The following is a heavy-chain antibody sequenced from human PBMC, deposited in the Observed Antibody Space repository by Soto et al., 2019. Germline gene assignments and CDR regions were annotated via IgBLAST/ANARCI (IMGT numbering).Heavy chain of an antibody. V-gene: IGHV3-23*01. CDR2: ISASGSRT. CDR3: ANDVGSEATVRGWGLVDY. J-gene: IGHJ4*02. Sequence: EVQLLESGGGLVQPGGSLRLSCAASGLTFSNYAMSWVRQAPGKGLEWVSVISASGSRTYYADSVKGRLTISRDNSKNTLYLQMNSLRADDTAVYYCANDVGSEATVRGWGLVDYWGQGTLVTVSS. CDR1: GLTFSNYA. D-gene: IGHD6-25*01.